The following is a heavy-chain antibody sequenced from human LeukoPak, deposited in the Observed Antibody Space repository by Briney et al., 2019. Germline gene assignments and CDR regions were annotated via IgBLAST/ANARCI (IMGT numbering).Heavy chain of an antibody. CDR2: IYYSGST. D-gene: IGHD2-2*01. V-gene: IGHV4-59*01. J-gene: IGHJ5*02. Sequence: SETLSLTCTVPGGSISSYYWSWIRQPPGKGVEWIGYIYYSGSTNYNPSLKSRVTISVDTSKNQFSLKLSSVTAADTAVYYCARSTYHWNWSDLWGQGTLVTVSS. CDR3: ARSTYHWNWSDL. CDR1: GGSISSYY.